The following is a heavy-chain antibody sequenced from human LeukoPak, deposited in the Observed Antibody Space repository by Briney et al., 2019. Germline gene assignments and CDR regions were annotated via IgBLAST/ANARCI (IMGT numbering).Heavy chain of an antibody. J-gene: IGHJ6*04. CDR3: ARALDYGDYVPLDV. CDR1: GCTFSSYG. Sequence: PGWSLRLSCAASGCTFSSYGMHWVPQAPGKGLEWVAVIWYDGSNKYYADSVKGRFTISRDNSKNTLYLQMNSLRAEDTAVYYCARALDYGDYVPLDVWGKGTTVTVSS. D-gene: IGHD4-17*01. V-gene: IGHV3-33*01. CDR2: IWYDGSNK.